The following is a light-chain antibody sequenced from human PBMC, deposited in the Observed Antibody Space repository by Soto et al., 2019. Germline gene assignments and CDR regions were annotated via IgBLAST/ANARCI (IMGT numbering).Light chain of an antibody. J-gene: IGKJ4*01. Sequence: DIQLTQSPSFLSASVGDRVTITCRASQGISSYLAWYQQKPGKAPKLLIYAASTLPSGVPSRFSGSGSGTEFTLTISSLQPEDFATYYCQQLNSYLTFGGGTKVDIK. V-gene: IGKV1-9*01. CDR1: QGISSY. CDR3: QQLNSYLT. CDR2: AAS.